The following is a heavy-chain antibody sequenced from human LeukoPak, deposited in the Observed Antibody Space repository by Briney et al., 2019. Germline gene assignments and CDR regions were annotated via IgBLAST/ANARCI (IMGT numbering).Heavy chain of an antibody. J-gene: IGHJ3*02. CDR1: GXSFSGYY. CDR2: LNHSGST. CDR3: AREEDCSGGICYLGNAFDI. D-gene: IGHD2-15*01. V-gene: IGHV4-34*01. Sequence: PSETLSLTCAVYGXSFSGYYRSWIRQPPGKGLEWIGELNHSGSTNYNASLKSRVTISVDTSKNQFSLKLSSVTAADTVVYYCAREEDCSGGICYLGNAFDIWGQGTMVTVSS.